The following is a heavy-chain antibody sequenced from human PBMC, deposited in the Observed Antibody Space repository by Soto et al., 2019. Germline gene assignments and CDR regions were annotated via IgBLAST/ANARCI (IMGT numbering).Heavy chain of an antibody. J-gene: IGHJ4*02. CDR2: IWYDGSNK. CDR3: ARDPSYYYDSSGYSDY. CDR1: GFTFSRYG. Sequence: GGSLRLSCAASGFTFSRYGMHWLRQAPGKGLEWVAVIWYDGSNKYYADSVKGRFTISRDNSKNTLYLQMNSLRAEDTAVYYCARDPSYYYDSSGYSDYWGQGTLVTVSS. V-gene: IGHV3-33*01. D-gene: IGHD3-22*01.